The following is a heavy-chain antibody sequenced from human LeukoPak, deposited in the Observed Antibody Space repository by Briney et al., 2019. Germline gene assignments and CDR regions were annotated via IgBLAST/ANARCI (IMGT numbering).Heavy chain of an antibody. Sequence: GASVKVSCRASGYTFTGYYMFWLRQAPGQGLEWMGRINPNSGGTNYAQKFQGRVTMTRDTSITTAYMELSSLSSDETAVYYCARDLPSPGISVADDYWGQGTLLTVSS. V-gene: IGHV1-2*06. CDR1: GYTFTGYY. CDR3: ARDLPSPGISVADDY. CDR2: INPNSGGT. J-gene: IGHJ4*02. D-gene: IGHD6-19*01.